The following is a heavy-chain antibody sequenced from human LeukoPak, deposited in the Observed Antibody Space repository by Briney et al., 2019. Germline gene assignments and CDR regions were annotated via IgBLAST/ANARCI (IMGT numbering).Heavy chain of an antibody. D-gene: IGHD6-6*01. V-gene: IGHV4-30-2*01. J-gene: IGHJ6*02. CDR1: GGSISSGGYS. CDR2: IYHSGST. Sequence: SETLSLTCAVSGGSISSGGYSWSWIRQPPGKGLEWIGYIYHSGSTYYNPSLKSRVTISVDRSKNQFPLKLSSVTAADTAVYYCARLYSGSSSSYYYYYGMDVWGQGTTVTVSS. CDR3: ARLYSGSSSSYYYYYGMDV.